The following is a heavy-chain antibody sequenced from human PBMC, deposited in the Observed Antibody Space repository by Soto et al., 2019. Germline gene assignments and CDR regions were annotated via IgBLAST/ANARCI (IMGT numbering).Heavy chain of an antibody. CDR2: IIPIFGTA. CDR1: GGTFSSYA. D-gene: IGHD6-6*01. V-gene: IGHV1-69*13. CDR3: ARDLIAARPEYYFYYVMDV. Sequence: ASVKVSCKASGGTFSSYAISWVRQAPGQGLEWMGGIIPIFGTANYAQKFQGRVTITADESTSTAYMELSSLRSEDTAVYYCARDLIAARPEYYFYYVMDVWGQGTTVTVSS. J-gene: IGHJ6*02.